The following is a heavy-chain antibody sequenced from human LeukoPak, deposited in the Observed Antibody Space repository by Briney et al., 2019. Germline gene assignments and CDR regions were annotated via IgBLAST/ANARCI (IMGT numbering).Heavy chain of an antibody. CDR3: AKANYDFWSGYLFPFDY. CDR2: ISGSGGST. D-gene: IGHD3-3*01. V-gene: IGHV3-23*01. Sequence: PGGSLRLSCAASGFTFSSYAMSWVRQAQGEGLEWVSAISGSGGSTYYADSVEGRFTISRDKSKNTLYLQMNSLRAEDTAVYYCAKANYDFWSGYLFPFDYWGQGTLVTVSS. J-gene: IGHJ4*02. CDR1: GFTFSSYA.